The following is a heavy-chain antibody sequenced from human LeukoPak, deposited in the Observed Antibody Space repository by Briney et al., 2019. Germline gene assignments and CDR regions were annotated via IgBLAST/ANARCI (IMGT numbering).Heavy chain of an antibody. J-gene: IGHJ4*02. Sequence: ASVKVSCKASGYTFSGYDMHLVRQAPGQGLEWMGWINPNSGGTKYVQKFQGRVTMTRDTSISTAYMELSRLRSDDTAVYYCASGSLASYFDHWGQGTLVTVSS. D-gene: IGHD3-16*01. V-gene: IGHV1-2*02. CDR2: INPNSGGT. CDR1: GYTFSGYD. CDR3: ASGSLASYFDH.